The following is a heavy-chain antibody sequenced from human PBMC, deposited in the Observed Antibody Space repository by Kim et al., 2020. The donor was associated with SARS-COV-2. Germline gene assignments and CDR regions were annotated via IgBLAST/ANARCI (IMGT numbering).Heavy chain of an antibody. Sequence: SETLSLTCAVYGGSFSGYYWSWIRQPPGKGLEWIGEINHSGSTNYNPSLKSRVTISVDTSKNQFSLKLSSVTAADTAVYYCARISVVVVAATPKPGYYYGMDVWGQGTTVTVSS. CDR1: GGSFSGYY. V-gene: IGHV4-34*01. D-gene: IGHD2-15*01. J-gene: IGHJ6*02. CDR2: INHSGST. CDR3: ARISVVVVAATPKPGYYYGMDV.